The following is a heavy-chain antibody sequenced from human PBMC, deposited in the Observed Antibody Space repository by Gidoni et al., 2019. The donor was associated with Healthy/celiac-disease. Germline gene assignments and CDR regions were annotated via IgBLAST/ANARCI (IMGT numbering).Heavy chain of an antibody. CDR2: IWYDGSNK. Sequence: QVQLVESGGGVVQPGRSLRLSCAASGFTFSSYGMHWVRQAPGKGLEWVAVIWYDGSNKYYADSVKGRFTISRDNSKNTLYLQMNSLRAEDTAVYYCAREPPGAVAGHDAFDIWGQGTMVTVSS. J-gene: IGHJ3*02. CDR3: AREPPGAVAGHDAFDI. V-gene: IGHV3-33*01. D-gene: IGHD6-19*01. CDR1: GFTFSSYG.